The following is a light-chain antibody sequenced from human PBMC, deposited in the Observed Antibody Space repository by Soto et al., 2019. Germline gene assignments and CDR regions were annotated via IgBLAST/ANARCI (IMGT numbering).Light chain of an antibody. CDR2: NNN. Sequence: QPVLTQPPSASGTPGQRVTISCSGSSSNIGTNTVNWYQQLPGTAPKLLMYNNNQRPSGVPDRFSGSKSGTSASLAISGLQSDDEADYYCATWDDSLNGVVFGGGTKLTVL. CDR1: SSNIGTNT. V-gene: IGLV1-44*01. J-gene: IGLJ3*02. CDR3: ATWDDSLNGVV.